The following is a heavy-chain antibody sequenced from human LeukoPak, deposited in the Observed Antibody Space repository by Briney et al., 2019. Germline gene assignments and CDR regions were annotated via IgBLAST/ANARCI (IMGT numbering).Heavy chain of an antibody. V-gene: IGHV4-59*01. CDR3: ARANKRFLEWLNWFDP. J-gene: IGHJ5*02. Sequence: PSETLSLTCTVSGASISNFYWSWIRQPPGKGLEWIGYIHNSGSTNYNPSLKSRVAISLDTSKNQFSLKLTSVTAADTAVYYCARANKRFLEWLNWFDPWGQGTLVTVSS. D-gene: IGHD3-3*01. CDR2: IHNSGST. CDR1: GASISNFY.